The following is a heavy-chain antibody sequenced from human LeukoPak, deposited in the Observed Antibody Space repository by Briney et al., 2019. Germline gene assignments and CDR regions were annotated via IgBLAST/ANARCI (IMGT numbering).Heavy chain of an antibody. J-gene: IGHJ4*02. V-gene: IGHV3-49*04. CDR1: GFTFGDYA. Sequence: GGSLRLSCTASGFTFGDYAMSWVRQAPGKGLEWVGFIRSKAYGGTTEYAASVKGRFTISRDDSKSIAYLQMNSLKTEDTAVYYSTRVDSSGGYWGQGTLVTVSS. CDR2: IRSKAYGGTT. D-gene: IGHD6-19*01. CDR3: TRVDSSGGY.